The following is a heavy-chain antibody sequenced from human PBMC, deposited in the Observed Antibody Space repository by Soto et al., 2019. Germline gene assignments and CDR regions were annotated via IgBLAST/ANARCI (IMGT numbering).Heavy chain of an antibody. CDR3: ARNSLESITLTALYYWDY. CDR2: VSGGGAAT. J-gene: IGHJ4*02. CDR1: GFTFGNYA. D-gene: IGHD2-21*02. V-gene: IGHV3-23*01. Sequence: EVQLLESGGGLVQPGGSLRLSCAASGFTFGNYAFIWVRQAPGKGLEWVSVVSGGGAATCYPDSVKGRFTTSRDSSKNTEYLQMDSLSAEYTAVDYCARNSLESITLTALYYWDYWGQGTLVTVSS.